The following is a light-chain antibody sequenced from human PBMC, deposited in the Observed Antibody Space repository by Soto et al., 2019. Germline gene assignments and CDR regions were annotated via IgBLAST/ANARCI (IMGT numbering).Light chain of an antibody. Sequence: EVVMTQSPATLSVSPGERATLSCSASQTVRRNLAWYQQRPGQAPRLLIYDISNRATGVPARFSGSGSETEFTLTIRSVQSEDFAVYCWQQYNNWPSFGQGTRLEIK. CDR2: DIS. V-gene: IGKV3-15*01. CDR3: QQYNNWPS. CDR1: QTVRRN. J-gene: IGKJ5*01.